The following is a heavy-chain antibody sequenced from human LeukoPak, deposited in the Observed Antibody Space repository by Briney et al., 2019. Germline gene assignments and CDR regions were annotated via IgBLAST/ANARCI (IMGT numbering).Heavy chain of an antibody. D-gene: IGHD6-13*01. V-gene: IGHV3-48*04. J-gene: IGHJ5*02. Sequence: PGGSLRLSCVSSGFTFSSYSMNWVRKAPGKGLEGVSYISGTSNTIYYADFVKCRFTISIDNAKNSLYLQMNSLRAEDTAVYYCARDSSSWYFLTNWFDPWGQGTLVTVSS. CDR1: GFTFSSYS. CDR2: ISGTSNTI. CDR3: ARDSSSWYFLTNWFDP.